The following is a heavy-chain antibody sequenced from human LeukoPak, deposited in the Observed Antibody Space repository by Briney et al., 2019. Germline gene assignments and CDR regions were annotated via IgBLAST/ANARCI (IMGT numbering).Heavy chain of an antibody. CDR3: ARGVTMIVVVIHDWYFDL. J-gene: IGHJ2*01. V-gene: IGHV4-39*01. D-gene: IGHD3-22*01. CDR2: IYYTRST. Sequence: GWIRQPPGKGLEWIGSIYYTRSTYYNPSLKSRVTISVDTSKNQFSLKLTSVTAADTAVYYCARGVTMIVVVIHDWYFDLWGRGTLVTVSS.